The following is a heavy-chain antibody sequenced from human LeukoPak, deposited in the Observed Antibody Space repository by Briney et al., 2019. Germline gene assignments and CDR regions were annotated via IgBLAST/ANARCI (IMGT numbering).Heavy chain of an antibody. V-gene: IGHV1-46*01. D-gene: IGHD5-12*01. CDR1: SNSN. CDR3: ASGGYDWDAYDY. J-gene: IGHJ4*02. CDR2: IKPSGGGT. Sequence: ASVKVSCKASSNSNIHWVRQAPGHGPEWVGLIKPSGGGTFYAQRFQGRFTMTRDRSTSIVYMELSSLRSEDTAVYFCASGGYDWDAYDYWGQGTPVTVSS.